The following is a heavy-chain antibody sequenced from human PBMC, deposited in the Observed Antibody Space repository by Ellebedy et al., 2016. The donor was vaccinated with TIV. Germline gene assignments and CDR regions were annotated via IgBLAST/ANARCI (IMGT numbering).Heavy chain of an antibody. CDR2: IYHSGST. V-gene: IGHV4-39*01. J-gene: IGHJ5*02. CDR1: GGSLSSSSSY. D-gene: IGHD3-10*01. Sequence: SETLSLTCIVSGGSLSSSSSYWAWIRQPPGKGLAWIGSIYHSGSTYYNPSLKSRVALSVDTSKTQFSLKLTSVTAADTAVYYCARWFGELLYVRWFDPWGQGTLVTVSS. CDR3: ARWFGELLYVRWFDP.